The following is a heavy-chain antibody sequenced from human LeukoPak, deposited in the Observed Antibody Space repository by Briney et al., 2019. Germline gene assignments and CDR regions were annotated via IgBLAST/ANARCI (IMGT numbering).Heavy chain of an antibody. CDR2: INYNGIYI. Sequence: GGPLRLSCAASGLPFSSYDMTWARQAPGKGLEYVSSINYNGIYIFSADSVKGRFTISRDNAKNSLYLEMNSLRVEDTAFYYCARIGPGRDGSNSFDQWGQGTLVIVSS. CDR3: ARIGPGRDGSNSFDQ. J-gene: IGHJ4*02. V-gene: IGHV3-21*01. CDR1: GLPFSSYD. D-gene: IGHD5-24*01.